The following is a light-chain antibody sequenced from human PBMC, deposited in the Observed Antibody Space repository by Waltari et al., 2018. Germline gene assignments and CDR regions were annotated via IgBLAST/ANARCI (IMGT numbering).Light chain of an antibody. CDR1: VLAEKY. CDR2: KDT. CDR3: HAAADNNWF. Sequence: YDLTQPSSVSVSPGQTATITCSGDVLAEKYVRWFQQKPGQAPTLILYKDTERPSGIPERLSGSSSGSTVTLPIRGALLEDEADYHCHAAADNNWFFGGGTKLTVL. J-gene: IGLJ2*01. V-gene: IGLV3-27*01.